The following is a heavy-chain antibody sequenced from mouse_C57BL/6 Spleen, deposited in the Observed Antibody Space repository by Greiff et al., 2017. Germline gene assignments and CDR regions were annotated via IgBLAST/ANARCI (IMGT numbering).Heavy chain of an antibody. CDR2: IRNKANGYTT. V-gene: IGHV7-3*01. J-gene: IGHJ2*01. D-gene: IGHD1-1*01. CDR3: ARYAYGSSLSFDY. CDR1: GFTFTDYY. Sequence: DVKLVESGGGLVQPGGSLSLSCAASGFTFTDYYMSWVRQPPGKALEWLGFIRNKANGYTTEYSASVKGRFTISRDNSQSILYLQMNALRAEDSATYYCARYAYGSSLSFDYWGQGTTLTVSS.